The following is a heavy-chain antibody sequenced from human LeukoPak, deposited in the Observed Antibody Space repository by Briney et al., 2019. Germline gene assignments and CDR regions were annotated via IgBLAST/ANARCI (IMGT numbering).Heavy chain of an antibody. CDR2: IIPILGIA. CDR3: ARAPLTDNWFDP. CDR1: GGTFSSYA. D-gene: IGHD7-27*01. Sequence: ASVKVSCEASGGTFSSYAISWVRQAPGQGLEWMGRIIPILGIANYAQKFQGRVTITADKSTSTAYMELSSLRSEDTAVYYCARAPLTDNWFDPWGQGTLVTVSS. J-gene: IGHJ5*02. V-gene: IGHV1-69*04.